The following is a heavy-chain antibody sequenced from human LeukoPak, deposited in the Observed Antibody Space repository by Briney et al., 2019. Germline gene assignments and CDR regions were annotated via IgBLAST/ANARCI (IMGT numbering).Heavy chain of an antibody. J-gene: IGHJ4*02. D-gene: IGHD3-10*01. CDR2: INPNSGGT. CDR3: AREDRVRGVSPFDY. Sequence: GASVKLSCKASGYTFTGYYIHRVRQAPGPGLGWMGGINPNSGGTNYAQKFQGRVTMTRDTSISTAYMELSRLRSDDTAVYYCAREDRVRGVSPFDYWGQGTLVTVSS. CDR1: GYTFTGYY. V-gene: IGHV1-2*02.